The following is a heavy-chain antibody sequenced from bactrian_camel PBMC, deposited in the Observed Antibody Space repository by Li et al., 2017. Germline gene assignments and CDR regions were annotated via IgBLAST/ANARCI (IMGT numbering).Heavy chain of an antibody. CDR3: AGDGSVLYWSFT. CDR1: GFTFSRYS. J-gene: IGHJ4*01. CDR2: IASDGTL. Sequence: VQPGGSLRLSCAASGFTFSRYSLSWYRQPLGRDCELVSSIASDGTLYYADSVKGRFTISVDNAKKIPYLQMNNLKPEDTAVYYCAGDGSVLYWSFTGGRGPRSPSP. V-gene: IGHV3S10*01. D-gene: IGHD1*01.